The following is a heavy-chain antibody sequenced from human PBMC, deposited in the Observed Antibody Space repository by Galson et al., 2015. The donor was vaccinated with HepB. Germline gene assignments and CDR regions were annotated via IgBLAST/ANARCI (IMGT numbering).Heavy chain of an antibody. J-gene: IGHJ4*02. CDR1: GFTFSSYS. D-gene: IGHD5-18*01. CDR2: ISSSSSYI. Sequence: SLRLSCAASGFTFSSYSMNWVRQAPGKGLEWVSSISSSSSYIYYADSVKGRFTISRDNAKNSLYLQMNSLGAEDTAVYYCARGAAWIQSYWGQGTLVTVSS. CDR3: ARGAAWIQSY. V-gene: IGHV3-21*01.